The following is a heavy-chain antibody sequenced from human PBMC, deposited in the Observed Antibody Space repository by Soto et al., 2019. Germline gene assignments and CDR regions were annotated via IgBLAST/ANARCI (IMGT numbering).Heavy chain of an antibody. CDR1: GDSITTYKW. CDR2: IYDSGNT. J-gene: IGHJ6*02. D-gene: IGHD7-27*01. CDR3: ATCQLGEYYYAMDI. V-gene: IGHV4-4*02. Sequence: PSETLSLTCGVSGDSITTYKWRTWVRQTPGKGLEWIGEIYDSGNTRYNPSLKSRVTISKDTSKNELSLKLNSVTVADTAVYYCATCQLGEYYYAMDIWGQGTTVTVSS.